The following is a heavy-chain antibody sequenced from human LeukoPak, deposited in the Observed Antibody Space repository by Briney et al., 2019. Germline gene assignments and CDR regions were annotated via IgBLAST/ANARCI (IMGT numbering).Heavy chain of an antibody. V-gene: IGHV4-59*08. CDR2: IHYSGST. Sequence: SETLSLTCTVSGGSISSYYWSWIRQPPGKGPEWIGSIHYSGSTTYNPSLKSRVTISVDTSKNQFSLKLSSVTAADTAVYYCARRLGGTSTGFDYWGQGTLVTVSS. CDR3: ARRLGGTSTGFDY. J-gene: IGHJ4*02. D-gene: IGHD2-2*01. CDR1: GGSISSYY.